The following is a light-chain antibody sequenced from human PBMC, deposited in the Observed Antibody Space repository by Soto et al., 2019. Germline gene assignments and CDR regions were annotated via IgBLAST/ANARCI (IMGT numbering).Light chain of an antibody. CDR3: QEYSKWPLFT. V-gene: IGKV3-15*01. Sequence: EIVVTQSPGILSVSPGDRATLSCRASQSVSTNLAWYQQKPGQAPTLLIYAASTRATGIPARFTGSGSGTDFPLTLSSLQSEDFAVYYCQEYSKWPLFTFGPGTRVDIK. CDR2: AAS. CDR1: QSVSTN. J-gene: IGKJ3*01.